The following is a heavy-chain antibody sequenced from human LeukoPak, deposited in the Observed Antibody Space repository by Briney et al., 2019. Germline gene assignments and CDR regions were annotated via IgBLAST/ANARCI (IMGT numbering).Heavy chain of an antibody. CDR2: IYHSGST. CDR3: ARDWNVVVTASPTFDY. Sequence: SETLSLTCTVSGYSISSGYYWGWIRQPPGEGLEWIGSIYHSGSTYYNPSLKSRVTISVDTSKNQFSLKLSSVTAADTAVYYCARDWNVVVTASPTFDYWGQGTLVTVSS. V-gene: IGHV4-38-2*02. D-gene: IGHD2-21*02. CDR1: GYSISSGYY. J-gene: IGHJ4*02.